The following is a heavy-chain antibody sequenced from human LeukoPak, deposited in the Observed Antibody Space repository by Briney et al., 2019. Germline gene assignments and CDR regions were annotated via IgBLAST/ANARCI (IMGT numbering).Heavy chain of an antibody. V-gene: IGHV4-38-2*02. CDR3: ARRVGSSDCFDY. CDR1: GYSISSGFY. Sequence: PSETLSLTCTVPGYSISSGFYWGWIRQPPGKGLEWIGNVYHGGSSYYNPSLKSRVTISVDTSKNQFSLNLYSVTAADTAVYYCARRVGSSDCFDYWGQGTLVTVSS. CDR2: VYHGGSS. J-gene: IGHJ4*02. D-gene: IGHD6-6*01.